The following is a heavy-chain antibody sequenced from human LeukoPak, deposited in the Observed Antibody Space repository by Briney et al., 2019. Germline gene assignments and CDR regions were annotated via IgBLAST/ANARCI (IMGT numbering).Heavy chain of an antibody. CDR3: ARDYAISYYGMDV. V-gene: IGHV3-33*01. CDR2: IWYDGSNK. D-gene: IGHD3-9*01. Sequence: PGGSLTLSCAASGFTFSSYGMHWVRQAPGKGLEWVAVIWYDGSNKYYADSVKGRFTISRDNSKNTLYLQMNSLRAEDTAVYYCARDYAISYYGMDVWGQGTTVTVSS. CDR1: GFTFSSYG. J-gene: IGHJ6*02.